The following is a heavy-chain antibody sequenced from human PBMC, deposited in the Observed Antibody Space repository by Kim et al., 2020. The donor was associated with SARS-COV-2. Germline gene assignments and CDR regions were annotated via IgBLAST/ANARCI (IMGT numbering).Heavy chain of an antibody. J-gene: IGHJ6*02. CDR3: ARTMGRGVYGMDV. D-gene: IGHD3-10*01. V-gene: IGHV5-51*01. Sequence: YSPSFRGQFTISANKSISTACLQWSSLKASDTAMYYCARTMGRGVYGMDVWGQGTTVTVSS.